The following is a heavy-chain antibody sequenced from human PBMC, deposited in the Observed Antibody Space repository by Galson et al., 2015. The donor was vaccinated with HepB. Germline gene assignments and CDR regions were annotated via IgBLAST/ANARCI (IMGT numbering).Heavy chain of an antibody. CDR3: ARDRTTYYHDSTGYGV. V-gene: IGHV3-48*02. CDR1: GFTFSSYG. D-gene: IGHD3-22*01. CDR2: ISSSRSTR. J-gene: IGHJ4*02. Sequence: SLRLSCAASGFTFSSYGMHWVRQTPGKGLERVSYISSSRSTRYYADSVEGRFTISRDNAKNSLYLQVNNLRDEDTAVYYCARDRTTYYHDSTGYGVWGQGTLVTVSS.